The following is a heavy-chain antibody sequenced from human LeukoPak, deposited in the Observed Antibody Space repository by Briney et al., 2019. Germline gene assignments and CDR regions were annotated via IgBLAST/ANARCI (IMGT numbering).Heavy chain of an antibody. V-gene: IGHV4-34*01. CDR1: GGSFSGYY. D-gene: IGHD2-2*01. J-gene: IGHJ6*02. CDR2: INHSGST. Sequence: SETLSLTCAVYGGSFSGYYWSWIRQPPGKGLEGIGEINHSGSTNYNPSLKSRVTISVDTSKNQFSLKLSSVTAADTAVYYCARNHLCSSTSCSPPIYYYYGMDVWGQGTTVTVSS. CDR3: ARNHLCSSTSCSPPIYYYYGMDV.